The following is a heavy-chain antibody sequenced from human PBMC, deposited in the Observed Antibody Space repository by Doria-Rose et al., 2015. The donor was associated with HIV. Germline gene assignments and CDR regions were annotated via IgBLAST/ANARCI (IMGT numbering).Heavy chain of an antibody. D-gene: IGHD6-13*01. V-gene: IGHV2-26*01. Sequence: SGPVLVKPTETLTLTCTVSGVSLSSPGMGVSWIRQPPGKALEWLANIFSDDERSYKTSLKSRLTITSGNSKSQVVLTMTDMDPVDTATYYCARIKSSRWYHKYYFDFWGQGTLVIVSA. CDR2: IFSDDER. CDR3: ARIKSSRWYHKYYFDF. J-gene: IGHJ4*02. CDR1: GVSLSSPGMG.